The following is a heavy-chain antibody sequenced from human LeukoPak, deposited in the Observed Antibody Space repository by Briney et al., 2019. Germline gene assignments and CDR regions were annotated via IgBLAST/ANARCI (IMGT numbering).Heavy chain of an antibody. J-gene: IGHJ6*03. CDR3: ARHAVSYDFWSGYLQYYYYYMDV. CDR2: IYYSGST. CDR1: GDSISSSSYY. Sequence: KPSETLSLTCTVSGDSISSSSYYWGWIRQPPGKGLEWIGSIYYSGSTYYNPSLKSRVTISVDTSKNQFSLKLSSVTAADTAVYYCARHAVSYDFWSGYLQYYYYYMDVWGKGTTVTVSS. D-gene: IGHD3-3*01. V-gene: IGHV4-39*01.